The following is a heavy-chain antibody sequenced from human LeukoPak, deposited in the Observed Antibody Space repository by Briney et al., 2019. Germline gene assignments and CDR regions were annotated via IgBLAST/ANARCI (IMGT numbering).Heavy chain of an antibody. Sequence: GGSLRLSCTASGFTFSFYMMNWVRQAPGKGLEWVSSISTSSSHIYYADSLKGRFTVSRDNAKNTVSLQMNSLRAEDTGVYYCARAPSEIGGYYPEYFRHWGQGTLVTVSS. V-gene: IGHV3-21*01. J-gene: IGHJ1*01. CDR1: GFTFSFYM. D-gene: IGHD3-22*01. CDR3: ARAPSEIGGYYPEYFRH. CDR2: ISTSSSHI.